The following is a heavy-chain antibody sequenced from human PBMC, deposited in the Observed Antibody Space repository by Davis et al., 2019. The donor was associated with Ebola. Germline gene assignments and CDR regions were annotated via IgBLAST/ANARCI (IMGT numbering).Heavy chain of an antibody. CDR2: IYPGDSDT. CDR1: GYIFTSYW. CDR3: AMRSNNWLN. Sequence: GESLKISCQGSGYIFTSYWIGWVRQMPGKGLEWMGLIYPGDSDTRYGPSFQGQVTISADKSISTAYLQWSSLKASDTAMYYCAMRSNNWLNWGQGTLVTVSS. J-gene: IGHJ4*02. V-gene: IGHV5-51*01. D-gene: IGHD6-13*01.